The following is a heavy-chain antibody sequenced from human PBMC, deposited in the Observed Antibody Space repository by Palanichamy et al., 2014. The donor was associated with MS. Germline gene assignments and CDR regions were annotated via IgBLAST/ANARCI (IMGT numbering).Heavy chain of an antibody. V-gene: IGHV3-30*18. CDR2: ISYDGSNK. D-gene: IGHD3-9*01. J-gene: IGHJ4*02. Sequence: VRQAPGKGLEWVAVISYDGSNKFFADSVKGRFTISRDNSKKTVYLQMQSLRTEDTAIYYCAKDLYYDIVTGRGFGPSFDKWGQGTLVTVTS. CDR3: AKDLYYDIVTGRGFGPSFDK.